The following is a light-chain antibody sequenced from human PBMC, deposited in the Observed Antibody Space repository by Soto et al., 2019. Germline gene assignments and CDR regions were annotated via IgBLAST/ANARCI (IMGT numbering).Light chain of an antibody. CDR1: QGISSY. J-gene: IGKJ1*01. V-gene: IGKV1-8*01. CDR2: AAS. CDR3: QQYYSYPPRT. Sequence: AIRMTQSPSSFSASPGDRVTITCRASQGISSYLAWYQQKPGKAPKLLIYAASTLQSGVPSRFSGSGSGTDFTLTSSCLQSEVFTTYYCQQYYSYPPRTFGQGTKVEIK.